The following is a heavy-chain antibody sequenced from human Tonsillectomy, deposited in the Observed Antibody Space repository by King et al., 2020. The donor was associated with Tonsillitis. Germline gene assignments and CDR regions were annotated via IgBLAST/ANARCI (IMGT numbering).Heavy chain of an antibody. CDR1: GFTVSSNY. CDR3: ARVLAVAGTGEYFDL. CDR2: IYSGGST. Sequence: VQLVESGGGLVQPGGSLRLSCAASGFTVSSNYMSWVRQAPGKGLEWVSVIYSGGSTYYADSVKGRFTISRHNSKNTLYLQMNSLRAEDTAVYYCARVLAVAGTGEYFDLWGRGTLVTVSS. J-gene: IGHJ2*01. V-gene: IGHV3-53*04. D-gene: IGHD6-19*01.